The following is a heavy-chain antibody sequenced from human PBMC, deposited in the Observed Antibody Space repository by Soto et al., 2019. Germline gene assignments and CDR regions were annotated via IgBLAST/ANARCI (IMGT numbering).Heavy chain of an antibody. D-gene: IGHD3-10*01. CDR1: GFTFDDYA. Sequence: GGSLRLSCAASGFTFDDYAMHWVRQAPGKGLEWVSGISWNSGSIGYADSVKGRFTISRDNAKNSLYLQMNSLRAEDTALYYCAKDTLLWFGASNYGMDVWGQGTTVTVSS. CDR2: ISWNSGSI. V-gene: IGHV3-9*01. J-gene: IGHJ6*02. CDR3: AKDTLLWFGASNYGMDV.